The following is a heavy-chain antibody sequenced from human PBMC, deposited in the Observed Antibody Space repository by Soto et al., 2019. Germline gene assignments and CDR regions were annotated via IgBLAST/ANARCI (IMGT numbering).Heavy chain of an antibody. Sequence: QVQLVQSGAEVEKPGASVKVSCKASGYSFTRHDINWGRQAPGRGREGMGWINPSSGNTGYAQRFLGRLTMTTDTSTMTAYMELSGLKSEDTAIYYCATEGILFSAVIVFCGMAVWRQWTPVTV. J-gene: IGHJ6*02. CDR3: ATEGILFSAVIVFCGMAV. CDR1: GYSFTRHD. CDR2: INPSSGNT. D-gene: IGHD2-21*01. V-gene: IGHV1-8*01.